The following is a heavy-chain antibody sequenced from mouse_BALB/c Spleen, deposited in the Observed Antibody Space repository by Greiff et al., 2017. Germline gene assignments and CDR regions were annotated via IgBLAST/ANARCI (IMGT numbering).Heavy chain of an antibody. CDR3: ARGGDYYGSSGFAY. D-gene: IGHD1-1*01. Sequence: DVKLVESGGGLVKPGGSLKLSCAASGFTFSSYAMSWVRQTPEKRLEWVASISSGGSTYYPDSVKGRFTISRDNARNILYLQMSSLRSEDTAMYYCARGGDYYGSSGFAYWGQGTLVTVSA. J-gene: IGHJ3*01. V-gene: IGHV5-6-5*01. CDR1: GFTFSSYA. CDR2: ISSGGST.